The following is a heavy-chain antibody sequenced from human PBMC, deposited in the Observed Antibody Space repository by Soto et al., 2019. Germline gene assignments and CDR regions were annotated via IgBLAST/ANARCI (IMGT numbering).Heavy chain of an antibody. V-gene: IGHV1-2*02. Sequence: ASVKVSCKASGYTFTSYYIHWVRQAPGQGLEWMGWINPITGGTNYAPKFQGRVTMTRDTSITTAYMELSRLRSDDTAVYYCAREDRYYGSGSDDAFDIWGQGTMVTVSS. CDR1: GYTFTSYY. D-gene: IGHD3-10*01. CDR2: INPITGGT. CDR3: AREDRYYGSGSDDAFDI. J-gene: IGHJ3*02.